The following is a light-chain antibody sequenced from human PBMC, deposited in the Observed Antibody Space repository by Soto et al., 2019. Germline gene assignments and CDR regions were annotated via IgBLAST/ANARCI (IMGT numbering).Light chain of an antibody. CDR2: RAS. CDR3: LQYHNLWA. V-gene: IGKV3-15*01. Sequence: MTQSPATVSVSPGESATLSCRASQNIYYNFAWYQQRPCQAPRLLIYRASTRDPVVPARFSGSGSGTEFTLTISRLQPEDFTVYSCLQYHNLWAFGQGTTVEI. CDR1: QNIYYN. J-gene: IGKJ1*01.